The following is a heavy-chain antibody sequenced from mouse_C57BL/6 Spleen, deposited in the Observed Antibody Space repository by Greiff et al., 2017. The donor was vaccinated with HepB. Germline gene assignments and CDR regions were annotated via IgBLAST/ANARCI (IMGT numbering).Heavy chain of an antibody. CDR2: IIPNNGGT. Sequence: VQLLQSGPVLVQPGASVTISCKASGYTFTVFFMNWFNPCHGMSLAWIVDIIPNNGGTSYNQKFKGKATLTVDKSSSTAYMELRSLTSEDSAVYYCAIIYYDYYFDYWGQGTTLTVSS. V-gene: IGHV1-26*01. CDR1: GYTFTVFF. D-gene: IGHD2-4*01. J-gene: IGHJ2*01. CDR3: AIIYYDYYFDY.